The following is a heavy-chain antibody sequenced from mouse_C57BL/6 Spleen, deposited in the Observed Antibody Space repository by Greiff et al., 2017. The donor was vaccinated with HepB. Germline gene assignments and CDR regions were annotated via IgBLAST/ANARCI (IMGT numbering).Heavy chain of an antibody. CDR1: GYTFTSYW. J-gene: IGHJ2*01. CDR3: ARRSYYSNYEDY. CDR2: IDPSDSYT. D-gene: IGHD2-5*01. V-gene: IGHV1-69*01. Sequence: VQLQQSGAELVMPGASVKLSCKASGYTFTSYWMHWVKQRPGQGLEWIGEIDPSDSYTNYNQKFQGKSTLTVDKSSSTAYMQLSSLTSEDSAVYYGARRSYYSNYEDYWGQGTTLTVSA.